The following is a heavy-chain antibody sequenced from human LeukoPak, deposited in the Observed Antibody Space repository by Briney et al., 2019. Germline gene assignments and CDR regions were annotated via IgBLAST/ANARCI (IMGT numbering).Heavy chain of an antibody. CDR1: GSSFDDHG. D-gene: IGHD3-22*01. J-gene: IGHJ4*02. V-gene: IGHV3-20*04. Sequence: GGSLRLSCAASGSSFDDHGMSWVRQVPGKGLEWVAGINWNGGSTGYADSVKGRFTISRDNAKNSLFLQMNSLRAEDAALYYCAMGDSSAWYFDYWGQGILVTVSS. CDR2: INWNGGST. CDR3: AMGDSSAWYFDY.